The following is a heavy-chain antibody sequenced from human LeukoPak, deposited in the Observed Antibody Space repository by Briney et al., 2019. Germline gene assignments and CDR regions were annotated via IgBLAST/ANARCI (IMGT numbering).Heavy chain of an antibody. V-gene: IGHV3-23*01. D-gene: IGHD3-10*01. CDR1: GFTFSSYW. CDR3: TNLYGSGSYYKGVS. Sequence: GGSLRLSCEASGFTFSSYWMSWVRQAPGKGLEWVSAISASGGGTYYADSVKGRFTISRDNSKNTLYLQMNSLRAEDTAVYYCTNLYGSGSYYKGVSWGQGTLVTVSS. CDR2: ISASGGGT. J-gene: IGHJ5*02.